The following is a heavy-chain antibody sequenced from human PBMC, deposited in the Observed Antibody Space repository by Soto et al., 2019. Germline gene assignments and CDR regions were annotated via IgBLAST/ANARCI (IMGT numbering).Heavy chain of an antibody. D-gene: IGHD1-26*01. CDR3: SGAVGPDTSHHSLY. Sequence: ASPILSCAASGITLSRSALHWVRQASWEGLEWVGRIRTQTNNYAAAYPASVNGRFTISRDTSTAIAYLQVNSPNIEDSAVYYCSGAVGPDTSHHSLYWAQRT. CDR2: IRTQTNNYAA. J-gene: IGHJ4*02. V-gene: IGHV3-73*01. CDR1: GITLSRSA.